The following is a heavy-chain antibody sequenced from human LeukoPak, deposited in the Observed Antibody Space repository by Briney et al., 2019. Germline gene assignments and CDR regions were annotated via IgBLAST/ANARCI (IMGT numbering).Heavy chain of an antibody. CDR3: ATGDRRSYSDFWSSYRAYGYYYGMHV. J-gene: IGHJ6*02. CDR2: FDPEVGET. Sequence: ASVKVSCKVSGYTLTELSMHWVRQAPGQGLEWMGGFDPEVGETIYAQKFQGRVTRTEDTSTDTAYMELSSLRSEDTALYYCATGDRRSYSDFWSSYRAYGYYYGMHVWGQGTTLTVSS. CDR1: GYTLTELS. D-gene: IGHD3-3*01. V-gene: IGHV1-24*01.